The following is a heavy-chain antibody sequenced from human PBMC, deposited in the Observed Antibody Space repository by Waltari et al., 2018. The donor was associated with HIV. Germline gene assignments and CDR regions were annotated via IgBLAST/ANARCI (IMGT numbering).Heavy chain of an antibody. CDR1: RFTFSSYW. CDR3: ARVQTTQRFLEWISLNYGMDV. Sequence: EVQLVESGGGLVQPGGSLRLSCGASRFTFSSYWMSWVRQAPGEGLEWVAHIKQDGSEKYYVDSVKGRFTISRDNAKNSLYLQMNGLRAEDTAVYYCARVQTTQRFLEWISLNYGMDVWGQGTTVTVSS. V-gene: IGHV3-7*01. CDR2: IKQDGSEK. J-gene: IGHJ6*02. D-gene: IGHD3-3*01.